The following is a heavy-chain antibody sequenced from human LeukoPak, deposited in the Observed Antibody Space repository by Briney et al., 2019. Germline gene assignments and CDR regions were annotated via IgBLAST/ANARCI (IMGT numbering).Heavy chain of an antibody. CDR2: INPNSGGT. D-gene: IGHD3-22*01. Sequence: ASVKVSCKASVHWVRQAPGQGLEWMGWINPNSGGTNYAQKFQGRVTMTRDTSISTAYMELSRLRSDDTAVYYCARPASYYYDSSGYSYPDYWGQGTLVTVSS. CDR3: ARPASYYYDSSGYSYPDY. V-gene: IGHV1-2*02. CDR1: V. J-gene: IGHJ4*02.